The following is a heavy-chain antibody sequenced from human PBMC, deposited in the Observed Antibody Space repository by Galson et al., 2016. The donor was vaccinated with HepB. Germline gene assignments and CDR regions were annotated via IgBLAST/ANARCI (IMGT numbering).Heavy chain of an antibody. CDR3: AKVNWGLEFFHY. Sequence: SLRLSCAGSGFTFRSAWMNWVRQAPGKGLEWVSGISPTGASTYYADSVQGRFTISRDNSNNILHLQMNSLRAEDTAIYYCAKVNWGLEFFHYWGQGTLITVSS. J-gene: IGHJ4*02. CDR1: GFTFRSAW. D-gene: IGHD7-27*01. CDR2: ISPTGAST. V-gene: IGHV3-23*01.